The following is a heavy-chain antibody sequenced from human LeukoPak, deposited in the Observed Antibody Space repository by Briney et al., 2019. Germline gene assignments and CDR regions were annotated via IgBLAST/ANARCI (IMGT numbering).Heavy chain of an antibody. V-gene: IGHV4-59*03. CDR3: AKFGLYYNMDV. CDR2: IHYSGST. D-gene: IGHD3-16*01. CDR1: GGSISGIY. Sequence: PSETLSLTCAVSGGSISGIYWTWIRQPPGKGLEFIGQIHYSGSTDYNPSLKSRITMSVDTSKNQFFLSLNSVTAADTAVYYCAKFGLYYNMDVWGQGTTVTVSS. J-gene: IGHJ6*02.